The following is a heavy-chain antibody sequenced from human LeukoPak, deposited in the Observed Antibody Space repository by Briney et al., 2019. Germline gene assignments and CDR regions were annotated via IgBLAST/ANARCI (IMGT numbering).Heavy chain of an antibody. CDR2: INHSGST. CDR1: GGSFSGYY. V-gene: IGHV4-34*01. Sequence: SETLSLTCAVDGGSFSGYYWSWIRQPPGKGLEWIGEINHSGSTNYNPSVKSRVTISVDTSKNQFSLKLSSVTAADTAVYYCAGSHYYDSSGYSTTYFDYWGQGTLVTVSS. D-gene: IGHD3-22*01. CDR3: AGSHYYDSSGYSTTYFDY. J-gene: IGHJ4*02.